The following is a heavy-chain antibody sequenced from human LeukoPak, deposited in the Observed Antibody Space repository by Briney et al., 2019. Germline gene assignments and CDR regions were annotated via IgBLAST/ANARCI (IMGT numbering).Heavy chain of an antibody. CDR2: IIPIFGTA. CDR1: GYTFTSYG. Sequence: ASVKVSCKASGYTFTSYGISWVRQAPGQGLEWMGGIIPIFGTANYAQKFQGRVTITADESTSTAYMELSSLRSEDTAVYYCARARSSGWYRYYYYGMDVWGQGTTVTVSS. D-gene: IGHD6-19*01. CDR3: ARARSSGWYRYYYYGMDV. V-gene: IGHV1-69*13. J-gene: IGHJ6*02.